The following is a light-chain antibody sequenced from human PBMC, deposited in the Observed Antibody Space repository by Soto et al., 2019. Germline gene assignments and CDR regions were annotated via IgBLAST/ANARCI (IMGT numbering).Light chain of an antibody. Sequence: DIQMSQSPSSVSASVGDRVTITCRASQDFNNRLAWYQQTPGKAPKLLIYAASSFQPGVPSRFSGSGSGTDFTLTISSLQPEDFATYYCQQANRFPYSFGQGTKLEMK. CDR1: QDFNNR. CDR2: AAS. V-gene: IGKV1-12*01. J-gene: IGKJ2*03. CDR3: QQANRFPYS.